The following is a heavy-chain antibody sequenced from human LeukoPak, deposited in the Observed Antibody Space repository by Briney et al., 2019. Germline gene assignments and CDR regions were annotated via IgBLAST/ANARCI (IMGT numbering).Heavy chain of an antibody. V-gene: IGHV3-30*18. J-gene: IGHJ4*02. CDR1: GFTFSSYG. D-gene: IGHD5-18*01. Sequence: GGSLRLSCAASGFTFSSYGMHWVRQAPGKGLEWVAVISYDGSNKYYADSVKGRFTISRDNSKNTLYLQMNSLRAEDTAVYYCAKSGLQLGYSYGSTYFDYWGQGTLVTVSS. CDR2: ISYDGSNK. CDR3: AKSGLQLGYSYGSTYFDY.